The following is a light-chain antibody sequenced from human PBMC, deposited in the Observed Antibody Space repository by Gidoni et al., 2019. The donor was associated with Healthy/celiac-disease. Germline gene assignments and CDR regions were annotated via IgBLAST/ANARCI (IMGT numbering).Light chain of an antibody. J-gene: IGKJ3*01. CDR1: QSISSY. CDR3: QQSYSTPFT. V-gene: IGKV1-39*01. CDR2: AAS. Sequence: DIQMTQSPSSLSASVGDRVTITCRASQSISSYLNWYQQKPGKAPKLLIYAASSLQSGVPSRCSGSGAGTDFTLTISSLQPEDFANYYCQQSYSTPFTFGPGTKVDIK.